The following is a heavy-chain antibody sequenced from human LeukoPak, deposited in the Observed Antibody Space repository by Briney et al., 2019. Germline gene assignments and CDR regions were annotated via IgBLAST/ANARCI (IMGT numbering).Heavy chain of an antibody. CDR1: GFTFSSYS. CDR3: ARESIAARPSVSFDY. CDR2: ISSSSSYI. Sequence: PGGSLRLSCAASGFTFSSYSMNWVRQAPGKGLEWVSSISSSSSYIYYADSVKGRFTISRDNAKNSLYLQMNSLRAEDTAVYYCARESIAARPSVSFDYWGQGTLVTVSS. V-gene: IGHV3-21*01. D-gene: IGHD6-6*01. J-gene: IGHJ4*02.